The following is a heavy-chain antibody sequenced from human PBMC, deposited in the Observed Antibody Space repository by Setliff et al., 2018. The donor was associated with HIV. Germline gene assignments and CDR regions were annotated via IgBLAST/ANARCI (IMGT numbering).Heavy chain of an antibody. CDR2: LYSGGTT. Sequence: PGGSLRLSCAASGFTVSSNYMSWVRQAPGKGLEWVSNLYSGGTTYYADSVKGRFTISRDNARDSVSLQMNSLRGDDTAVYYCARDDPFGESDAFDLWGQGTMVTVSS. V-gene: IGHV3-53*01. CDR1: GFTVSSNY. D-gene: IGHD3-10*01. J-gene: IGHJ3*01. CDR3: ARDDPFGESDAFDL.